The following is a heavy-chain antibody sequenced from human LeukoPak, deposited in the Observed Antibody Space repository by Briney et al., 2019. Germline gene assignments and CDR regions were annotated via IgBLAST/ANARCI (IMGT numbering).Heavy chain of an antibody. CDR2: IYSGGST. J-gene: IGHJ3*02. V-gene: IGHV3-66*01. CDR3: ARGYYYDSSGYYWGAFDI. Sequence: GGSLRLSCAASGFTVSSNYMSWVRQAPGKGLEWVSVIYSGGSTYYADSVKGRFTISRDNSKNTLYLQMNSLRAEDTAVYYRARGYYYDSSGYYWGAFDIWGQGTMVTVSS. CDR1: GFTVSSNY. D-gene: IGHD3-22*01.